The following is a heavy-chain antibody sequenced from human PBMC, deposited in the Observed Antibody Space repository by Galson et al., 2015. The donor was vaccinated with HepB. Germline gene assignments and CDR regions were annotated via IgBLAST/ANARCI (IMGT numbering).Heavy chain of an antibody. V-gene: IGHV4-34*01. Sequence: LSLTCAVYGGSLRGYYWSWIRQPPGKGLEWIGEINHGGSTTYNPSLTSRVTISLDTSKNQFSLQLSSVTAADTAVYYCARRLATAPFDFWGQGTLVTVSS. CDR2: INHGGST. D-gene: IGHD6-13*01. J-gene: IGHJ4*02. CDR1: GGSLRGYY. CDR3: ARRLATAPFDF.